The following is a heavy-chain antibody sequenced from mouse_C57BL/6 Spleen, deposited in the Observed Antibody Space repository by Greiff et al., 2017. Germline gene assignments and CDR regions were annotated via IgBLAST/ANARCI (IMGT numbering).Heavy chain of an antibody. Sequence: VQLQQSGPELVKPGASVKISCKASGYAFSRSWMNWVKQRPGKGLEWIGRIYPGDGDTNYNGKFKGKATLTADKSSSTAYMQLSSLTSEDSAVYFCASKGGSSAFDYWGQGTTLTVSS. V-gene: IGHV1-82*01. CDR3: ASKGGSSAFDY. J-gene: IGHJ2*01. CDR1: GYAFSRSW. D-gene: IGHD1-1*01. CDR2: IYPGDGDT.